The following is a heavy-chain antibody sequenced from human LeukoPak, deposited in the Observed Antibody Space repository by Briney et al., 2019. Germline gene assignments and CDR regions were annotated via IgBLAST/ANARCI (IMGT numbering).Heavy chain of an antibody. J-gene: IGHJ4*02. Sequence: GGSLRLSCAASGFTFSSSAMSWVRQAPGKGLEWVSAISNNGGYTYYADSVQGRFTISRDNSKSTLCLQMNSLRAEDTAVYYCAKQLGYCSDGSCYFSYWGQGTLVTVSS. D-gene: IGHD2-15*01. V-gene: IGHV3-23*01. CDR3: AKQLGYCSDGSCYFSY. CDR2: ISNNGGYT. CDR1: GFTFSSSA.